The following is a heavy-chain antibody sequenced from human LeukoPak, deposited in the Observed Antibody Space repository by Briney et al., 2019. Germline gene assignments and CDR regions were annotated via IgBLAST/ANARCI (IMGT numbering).Heavy chain of an antibody. CDR3: ANPDSSGFYFSMRFDF. CDR2: MTGSGDTT. V-gene: IGHV3-23*01. CDR1: GFIFSDFA. Sequence: GGSLRLSCTASGFIFSDFAMSWVRQAPGKGLEWVSTMTGSGDTTYYADSVKGRFTVSRDNSDNTLYLHMNSLRAEDTAVYFCANPDSSGFYFSMRFDFWGQGTLVTVSS. D-gene: IGHD3-22*01. J-gene: IGHJ4*02.